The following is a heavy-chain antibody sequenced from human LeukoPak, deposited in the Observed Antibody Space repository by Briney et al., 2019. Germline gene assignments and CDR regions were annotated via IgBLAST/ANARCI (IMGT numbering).Heavy chain of an antibody. CDR1: GASISGHY. CDR3: ARRNPTAAGFD. CDR2: IFVSGT. V-gene: IGHV4-59*08. Sequence: SETLSLTCTVSGASISGHYWNWIRQPPGKGLEWIGYIFVSGTNYNPSLKGRVTMSEDTSKNQFSLKLTSVTAADTAVYYCARRNPTAAGFDWGQGTLVTVSS. J-gene: IGHJ4*02. D-gene: IGHD6-13*01.